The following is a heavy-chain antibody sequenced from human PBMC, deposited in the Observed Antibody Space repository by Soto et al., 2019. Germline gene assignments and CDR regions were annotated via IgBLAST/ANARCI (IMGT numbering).Heavy chain of an antibody. CDR3: VRDLLGSGGHFDY. CDR1: GFIFSSFG. Sequence: PGGSLRLSCAASGFIFSSFGMHWVRQAPGKGLEWVAHIWYDGSNTYYADSVKGRFTISRDNSRNTLYLQMNSLRAEDTAVYHCVRDLLGSGGHFDYWGQGTLVIVSS. V-gene: IGHV3-33*01. D-gene: IGHD7-27*01. CDR2: IWYDGSNT. J-gene: IGHJ4*02.